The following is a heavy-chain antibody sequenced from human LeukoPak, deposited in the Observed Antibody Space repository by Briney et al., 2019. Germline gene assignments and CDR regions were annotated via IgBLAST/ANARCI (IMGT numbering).Heavy chain of an antibody. J-gene: IGHJ4*02. V-gene: IGHV4-34*01. CDR2: INHSGST. CDR3: ARGYTSGWYDY. D-gene: IGHD6-19*01. Sequence: SETLSLTCAVYGGSFSGYYWSWIRQPPGKGLEWIGEINHSGSTNYNPSLKSRVTISVDKSKNQFSLKVSSVTAADTAVYYCARGYTSGWYDYWGQGTLVTVSS. CDR1: GGSFSGYY.